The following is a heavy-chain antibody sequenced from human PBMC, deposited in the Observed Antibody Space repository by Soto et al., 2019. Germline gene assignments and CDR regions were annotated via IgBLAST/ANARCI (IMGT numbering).Heavy chain of an antibody. D-gene: IGHD2-15*01. CDR1: GFTFSSYG. CDR2: ISYDGSNK. V-gene: IGHV3-30*18. J-gene: IGHJ4*02. CDR3: AKDQNHCSGGSCYGTDY. Sequence: GGSLRLSCAASGFTFSSYGMHWVRQAPGKGLEWVAVISYDGSNKYYAELVKGRFTISRDNSKNTLNLQMNSLRAEDTAVYFCAKDQNHCSGGSCYGTDYWGQGTMVTVYS.